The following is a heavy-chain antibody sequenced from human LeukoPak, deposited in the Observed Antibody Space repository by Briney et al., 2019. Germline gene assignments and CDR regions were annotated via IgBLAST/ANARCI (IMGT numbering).Heavy chain of an antibody. J-gene: IGHJ4*02. CDR3: AKVSDTAYARAFDY. CDR2: ISGSGGST. D-gene: IGHD5-18*01. V-gene: IGHV3-23*01. Sequence: GGSLRLSCAASGFTSSSYAMSWVRQAPGKGLEWVSAISGSGGSTYYADSVKGRFTISRDDSKNTLYLQMNSLRAEDTAVYYCAKVSDTAYARAFDYWGQGTLVTVSS. CDR1: GFTSSSYA.